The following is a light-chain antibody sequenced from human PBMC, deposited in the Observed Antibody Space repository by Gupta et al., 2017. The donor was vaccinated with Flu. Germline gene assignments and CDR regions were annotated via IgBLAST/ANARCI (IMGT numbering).Light chain of an antibody. CDR3: QQDNSYSQA. V-gene: IGKV1-5*03. J-gene: IGKJ1*01. CDR1: QTINYW. CDR2: RAS. Sequence: DIQMTQSPSTLSASVGDRVTITCRASQTINYWLAWYQQKPGQAPKLLVYRASCLEDGVPSRFSGSGSGTDFTLTISSRQPDDFATYYCQQDNSYSQAFGQGTKVEIK.